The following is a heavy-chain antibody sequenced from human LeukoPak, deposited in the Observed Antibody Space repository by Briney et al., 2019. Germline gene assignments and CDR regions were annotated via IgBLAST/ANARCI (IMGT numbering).Heavy chain of an antibody. CDR3: ARDDDGTSLNWFDP. J-gene: IGHJ5*02. V-gene: IGHV1-18*01. Sequence: ASVKVSCKASGYTFTTSGISWVRRAPGQGLEWMGWISGYNGDTKYAQKFQGRVTMTTDTSTSTAYMDLRSLRSDDTAVYYCARDDDGTSLNWFDPWGQGTLVTVSS. CDR1: GYTFTTSG. D-gene: IGHD2-2*01. CDR2: ISGYNGDT.